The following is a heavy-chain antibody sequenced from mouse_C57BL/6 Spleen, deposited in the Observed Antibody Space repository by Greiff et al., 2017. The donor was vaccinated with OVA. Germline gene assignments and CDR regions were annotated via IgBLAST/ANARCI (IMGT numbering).Heavy chain of an antibody. CDR3: AGGSSYLYAMDY. V-gene: IGHV1-59*01. Sequence: QVQLQQSGAELVRPGTSVKLSCKASGYTFTSYWMHWVKQRPGQGLEWIGVIDPSDSYTNYNQKFKGKATLTVDTSSSTAYMQLSSLTSEDSAVYYCAGGSSYLYAMDYWGQGTSVTVSS. CDR2: IDPSDSYT. J-gene: IGHJ4*01. D-gene: IGHD1-1*01. CDR1: GYTFTSYW.